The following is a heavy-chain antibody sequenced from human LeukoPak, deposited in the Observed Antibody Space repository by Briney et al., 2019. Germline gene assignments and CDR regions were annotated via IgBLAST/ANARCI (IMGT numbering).Heavy chain of an antibody. D-gene: IGHD3-22*01. Sequence: SVKVSCTASGGTFSSYAISWVRQAPGQGLEWMGGIIPIFGTANYAQKFQGRVTITADESTSTAYMELSSLRSEDTAVYYCARSSGYDHDAFDIWGQGTTVTVSS. V-gene: IGHV1-69*13. CDR2: IIPIFGTA. CDR1: GGTFSSYA. CDR3: ARSSGYDHDAFDI. J-gene: IGHJ3*02.